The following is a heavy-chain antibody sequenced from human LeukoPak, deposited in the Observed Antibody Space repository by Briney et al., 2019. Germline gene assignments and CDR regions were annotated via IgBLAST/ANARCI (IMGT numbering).Heavy chain of an antibody. CDR1: GGSISSYY. J-gene: IGHJ5*02. D-gene: IGHD3-22*01. CDR2: IYYSGST. Sequence: SSETLSLTCTVSGGSISSYYWSWIRQPPGKGLEWIGYIYYSGSTNYNPSLKSRVTISVDRSKNQFSLKLSSVTAADTAVYYCAREYDSSGYHGGVWFDPWGQGTLVTVSS. V-gene: IGHV4-59*12. CDR3: AREYDSSGYHGGVWFDP.